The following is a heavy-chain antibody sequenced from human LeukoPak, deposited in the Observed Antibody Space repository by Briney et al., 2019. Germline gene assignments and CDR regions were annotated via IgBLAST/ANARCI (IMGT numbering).Heavy chain of an antibody. Sequence: SQTLSLTCTVSGGSISSGGYYWSWIRQHPGKGLQWIGYIYYSGSTYYNPSLKSRVTISVDTSKNQFSLKLSSVTAADTAVYYCASEVDTSYYFDYWGQGTLVTVSS. V-gene: IGHV4-31*03. CDR3: ASEVDTSYYFDY. J-gene: IGHJ4*02. CDR1: GGSISSGGYY. D-gene: IGHD5-18*01. CDR2: IYYSGST.